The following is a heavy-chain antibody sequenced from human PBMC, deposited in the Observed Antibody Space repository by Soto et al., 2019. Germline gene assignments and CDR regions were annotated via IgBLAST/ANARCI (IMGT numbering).Heavy chain of an antibody. J-gene: IGHJ4*02. CDR3: ARGTRLGSYYDY. V-gene: IGHV1-69*01. CDR1: GGTFSSYA. CDR2: IIPIFGTA. D-gene: IGHD3-10*01. Sequence: QVQLVQSGAEVKKPGSSVKVSCKASGGTFSSYAISWVRQAPGQGLEWMGGIIPIFGTANYAQKFQGRVRIPADESPSTAYVELSSLRSDDTHVYYCARGTRLGSYYDYWGQGALVTVSS.